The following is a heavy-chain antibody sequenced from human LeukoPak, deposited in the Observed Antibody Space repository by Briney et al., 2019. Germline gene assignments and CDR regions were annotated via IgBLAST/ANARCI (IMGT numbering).Heavy chain of an antibody. CDR2: INPNSGGT. V-gene: IGHV1-2*02. CDR1: GYTFTGYY. J-gene: IGHJ4*02. Sequence: GASVKVSCKASGYTFTGYYMHWVRQAPGQGLEWMGWINPNSGGTNYAQKFQGRVTMTRDTSTSTVYMELSSLRSEDTAVYYCARDVMAVAVDYWGQGTLVTVSS. CDR3: ARDVMAVAVDY. D-gene: IGHD6-19*01.